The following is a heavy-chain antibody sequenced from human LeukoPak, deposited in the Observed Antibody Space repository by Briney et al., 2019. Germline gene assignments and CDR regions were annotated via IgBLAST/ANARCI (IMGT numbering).Heavy chain of an antibody. J-gene: IGHJ4*02. CDR1: GFTFSSYG. V-gene: IGHV3-30*18. CDR2: ISYDGSKK. CDR3: AKGVSSPTYYFDS. Sequence: GGSLRLSCAASGFTFSSYGMHWVRQAPGKGLEWVAVISYDGSKKYYVDSVKGRFTISRDNSKNTLYLQMNSLRAEDTAVYYCAKGVSSPTYYFDSWGQGTLVTVSS.